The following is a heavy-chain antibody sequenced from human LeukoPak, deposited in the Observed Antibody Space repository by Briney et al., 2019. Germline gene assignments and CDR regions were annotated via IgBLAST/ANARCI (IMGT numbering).Heavy chain of an antibody. CDR1: GFTFSSYT. CDR2: ISSGNSNI. D-gene: IGHD6-19*01. V-gene: IGHV3-48*01. CDR3: ARRSQFPGIALAGTIMDAFDI. Sequence: GGSLRLSCAASGFTFSSYTMNWVRQAPGKGLEWVSYISSGNSNIYYADSVKGRFTISRDNAKNSLYLQMNSLRAEDTAVYYCARRSQFPGIALAGTIMDAFDIWGQGTMVTVSS. J-gene: IGHJ3*02.